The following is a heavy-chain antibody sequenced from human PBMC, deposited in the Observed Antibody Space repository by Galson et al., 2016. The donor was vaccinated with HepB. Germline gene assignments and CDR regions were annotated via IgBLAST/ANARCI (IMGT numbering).Heavy chain of an antibody. CDR3: AKSSKVVGARRLYYFDY. V-gene: IGHV3-23*01. D-gene: IGHD1-26*01. CDR1: GFTFASYA. CDR2: MSGSGGTI. J-gene: IGHJ4*02. Sequence: SLRLSCAASGFTFASYAMSWVRQAPGKGLQWVSTMSGSGGTIFYADSVQGRFTISRDNSKNTLYLQMSNVRAEDTAVYYCAKSSKVVGARRLYYFDYWGQGTLVPVST.